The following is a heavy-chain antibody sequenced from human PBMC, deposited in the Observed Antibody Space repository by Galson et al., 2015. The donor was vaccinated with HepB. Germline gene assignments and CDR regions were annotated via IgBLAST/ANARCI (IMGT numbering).Heavy chain of an antibody. CDR2: IIPLHSTT. D-gene: IGHD2-2*01. CDR3: AINRGIEVIPGALEDDWFDP. V-gene: IGHV1-69*13. Sequence: SVKVSCRASGDTFSKFAFSWVRQAPGQGLEWMGGIIPLHSTTSYAQKFKGRVTITADELTSSAYMELRSLRSEDTAVYYCAINRGIEVIPGALEDDWFDPWGQGTLVTVSS. CDR1: GDTFSKFA. J-gene: IGHJ5*02.